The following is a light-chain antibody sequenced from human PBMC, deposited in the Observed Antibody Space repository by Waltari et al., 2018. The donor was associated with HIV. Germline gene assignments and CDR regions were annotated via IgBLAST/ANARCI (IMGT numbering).Light chain of an antibody. V-gene: IGKV3-20*01. CDR2: GAS. Sequence: ELVLTQSPGPLSLSPGERATLSCRASQSVSSSYLAWYQQTPGQAPRLLIYGASSSATGIPDRFSGSGSGTDFTLTISRLEPEDFAVYYCQQYGSSPWTFGQGTKVEIK. J-gene: IGKJ1*01. CDR1: QSVSSSY. CDR3: QQYGSSPWT.